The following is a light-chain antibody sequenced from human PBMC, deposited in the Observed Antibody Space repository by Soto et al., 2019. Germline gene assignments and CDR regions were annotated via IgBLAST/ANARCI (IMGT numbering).Light chain of an antibody. CDR2: SNN. J-gene: IGLJ2*01. V-gene: IGLV1-47*02. Sequence: QSVLTQPPSASGTPGQKVFISCSGSSSNIGGANYAYWYQQLPGAAPKLLMHSNNLRPSGVPERISGSKFGTAASLSISGLRSEDEAVYYCASWDDRLGAVIFGGGTNRTVL. CDR1: SSNIGGANY. CDR3: ASWDDRLGAVI.